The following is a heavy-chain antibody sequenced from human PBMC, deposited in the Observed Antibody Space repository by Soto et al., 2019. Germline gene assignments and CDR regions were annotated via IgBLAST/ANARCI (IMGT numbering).Heavy chain of an antibody. J-gene: IGHJ4*02. CDR3: ARSGWYYDF. V-gene: IGHV4-30-2*01. CDR2: IYNSDNT. D-gene: IGHD6-13*01. CDR1: GGSISSGGYS. Sequence: SETLSLTCAVSGGSISSGGYSWSWIRQPPGKGLEWIGYIYNSDNTYYNPSLKSRVTISADRSKNQFSLKLSSVTAADTAVYYCARSGWYYDFWGQGALVT.